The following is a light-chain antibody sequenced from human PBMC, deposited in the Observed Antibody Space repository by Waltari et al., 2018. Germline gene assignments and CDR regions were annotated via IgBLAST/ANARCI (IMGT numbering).Light chain of an antibody. V-gene: IGLV1-47*01. J-gene: IGLJ2*01. CDR2: NDN. Sequence: QSVLTPPPSVSGTPGQRVTISCSGSTSNVGSFDVYWYRQLPGTAPRLLIFNDNQRPSGGPDRFSGSKSGASASLAISGLRSEDEADYYCATWDDSRTGVFGGGTKLTVL. CDR3: ATWDDSRTGV. CDR1: TSNVGSFD.